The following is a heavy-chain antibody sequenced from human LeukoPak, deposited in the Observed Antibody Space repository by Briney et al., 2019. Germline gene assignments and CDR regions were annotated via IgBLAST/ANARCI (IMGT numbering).Heavy chain of an antibody. CDR3: ASGQGDVVVPAAS. Sequence: GASVKVSCKASGGTFISYAISWVRQAPGQGLEWMGGIIPIFGTANCAQKFQGRVTITADKSTSTAYMELSSLRSEDTAVYYCASGQGDVVVPAASWGQGTLVTVSS. CDR2: IIPIFGTA. D-gene: IGHD2-2*01. V-gene: IGHV1-69*06. J-gene: IGHJ4*02. CDR1: GGTFISYA.